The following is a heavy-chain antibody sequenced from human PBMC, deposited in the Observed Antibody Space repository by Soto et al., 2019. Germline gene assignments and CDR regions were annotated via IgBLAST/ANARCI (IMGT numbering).Heavy chain of an antibody. CDR2: IWYDGSNK. V-gene: IGHV3-33*01. CDR3: ARGGYSYGYRLGYFDY. D-gene: IGHD5-18*01. J-gene: IGHJ4*02. CDR1: GFTFSSYG. Sequence: LRLSCAASGFTFSSYGMHWVRQAPGKGLEWVAVIWYDGSNKYYADSVKGRFTISRDNSKNTLYLQMNSLRAEDTAVYYCARGGYSYGYRLGYFDYWGQGTLVTVSS.